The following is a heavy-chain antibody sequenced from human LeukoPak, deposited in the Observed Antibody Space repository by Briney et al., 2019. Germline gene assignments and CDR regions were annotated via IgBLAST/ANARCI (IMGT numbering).Heavy chain of an antibody. CDR3: ARGAFPLLWQYYYYGMDV. V-gene: IGHV1-2*02. D-gene: IGHD2-2*01. J-gene: IGHJ6*02. Sequence: ASVKVSCKASGYTFTGYYMHWVRQAPGQGLEWMGWISPNSGGTNYAQKFQGRVTMTRDTSISTAYMELSRLRSDDTAVYYCARGAFPLLWQYYYYGMDVWGQGTTVTVSS. CDR1: GYTFTGYY. CDR2: ISPNSGGT.